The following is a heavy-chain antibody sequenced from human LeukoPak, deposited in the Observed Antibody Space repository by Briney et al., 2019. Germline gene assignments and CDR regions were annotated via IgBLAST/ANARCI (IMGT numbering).Heavy chain of an antibody. Sequence: PSETLSLTCTVSGGSISSYYWSWIRQPPGKGLEWIGYIYYSGSTNYNPSLKSRVTISVDTSKNQFSLKLSSVTAADTAVYYCAGSNWNRGYYYYYYGMDVWGQGTTVTVSS. V-gene: IGHV4-59*08. CDR2: IYYSGST. J-gene: IGHJ6*02. D-gene: IGHD1-1*01. CDR1: GGSISSYY. CDR3: AGSNWNRGYYYYYYGMDV.